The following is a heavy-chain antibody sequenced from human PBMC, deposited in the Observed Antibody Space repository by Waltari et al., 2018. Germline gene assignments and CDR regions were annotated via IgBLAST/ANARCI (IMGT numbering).Heavy chain of an antibody. CDR1: GGFVNNLY. V-gene: IGHV4-4*07. Sequence: QVHLQESGPGRLKPSETLSLTCPVSGGFVNNLYGRWIRRPAGKGLEWIGRVFSSGSTNYNSSLKSRVTMSVDTSKNQISLKLTSVTAADTGIYYCARGRGLQGFNFYYDMDVWGKGSAVTVSS. CDR3: ARGRGLQGFNFYYDMDV. D-gene: IGHD4-4*01. J-gene: IGHJ6*03. CDR2: VFSSGST.